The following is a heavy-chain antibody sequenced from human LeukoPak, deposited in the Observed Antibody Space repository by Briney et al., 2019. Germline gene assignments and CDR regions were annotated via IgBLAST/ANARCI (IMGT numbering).Heavy chain of an antibody. V-gene: IGHV1-2*02. D-gene: IGHD6-6*01. CDR3: ARDREYRSSSYPLDY. Sequence: APVTGSFKASVYTFTRYYMHWVRQTPGRGLEWMGWVNPNSGGTNFAQKFQGRVTMIRYTSISTAYLALSRLRSDDTAVYFCARDREYRSSSYPLDYWGQASLITVSS. CDR2: VNPNSGGT. CDR1: VYTFTRYY. J-gene: IGHJ4*02.